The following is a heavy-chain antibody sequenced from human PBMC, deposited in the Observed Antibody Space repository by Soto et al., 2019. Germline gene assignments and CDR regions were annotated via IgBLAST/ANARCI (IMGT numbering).Heavy chain of an antibody. V-gene: IGHV6-1*01. CDR1: GDSVSISSVT. CDR2: TYYRSKWYN. J-gene: IGHJ5*01. D-gene: IGHD1-26*01. Sequence: PSQTLSLTCAISGDSVSISSVTWNWIRQSPSRGLEWLGRTYYRSKWYNDYAESVKSRITINPDTSKNQFSLHLNSVTPEYSAVYYCVRLIGNSWLDFWGQGTLVTVSS. CDR3: VRLIGNSWLDF.